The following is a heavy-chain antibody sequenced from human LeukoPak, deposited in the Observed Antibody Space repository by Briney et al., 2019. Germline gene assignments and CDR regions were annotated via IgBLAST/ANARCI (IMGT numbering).Heavy chain of an antibody. CDR1: GDSISSSNCY. J-gene: IGHJ3*02. D-gene: IGHD2-8*02. CDR2: IYFSGGT. Sequence: SETLSLTCTVSGDSISSSNCYWGWIRQPPGKGLEWIGSIYFSGGTYYNASLKSRVTISVDTSKNQFSLKLSSVTAADTAVYYCARHLIWWRGNDAFDIWGQGTMVTVSS. V-gene: IGHV4-39*01. CDR3: ARHLIWWRGNDAFDI.